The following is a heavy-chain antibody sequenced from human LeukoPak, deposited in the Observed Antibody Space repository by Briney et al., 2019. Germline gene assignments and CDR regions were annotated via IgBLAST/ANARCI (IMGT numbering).Heavy chain of an antibody. CDR1: GGTFNIYA. Sequence: ASVKVSCKASGGTFNIYAISWVRQAPGQGLEWMGGIIPIFGTANYAQKFQDRVTITADKSTSTAYMELSSLRSEDTAVYDCATTYVIRRSTERLPDYYYYYMDVWGKGTTVTVSS. CDR3: ATTYVIRRSTERLPDYYYYYMDV. CDR2: IIPIFGTA. V-gene: IGHV1-69*06. J-gene: IGHJ6*03. D-gene: IGHD4-17*01.